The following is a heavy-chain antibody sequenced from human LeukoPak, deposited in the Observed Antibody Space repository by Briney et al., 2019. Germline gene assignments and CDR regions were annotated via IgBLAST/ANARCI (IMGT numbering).Heavy chain of an antibody. CDR1: GFTFSSYH. Sequence: HPGGSLRLSCAASGFTFSSYHMNWVRQAPGKGLEWISDISSSSSTIYYADSVKSRFTISRDNAKKSLFLQMNSLRAEDTAVYYCARAQWKVVGAMPFDYWGQGTLVTVSS. V-gene: IGHV3-48*04. D-gene: IGHD1-26*01. J-gene: IGHJ4*02. CDR2: ISSSSSTI. CDR3: ARAQWKVVGAMPFDY.